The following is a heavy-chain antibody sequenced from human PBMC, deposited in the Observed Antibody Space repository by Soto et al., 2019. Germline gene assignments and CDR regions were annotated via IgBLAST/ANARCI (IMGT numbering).Heavy chain of an antibody. Sequence: QVQLVESGGGVVQPGRSLRLSCAASGFTFSSYAMHWVRQAPGKGLEWVAVISYDGSNKYYADSVKGRFTISRDNSKNTLYLQMNSLRAEDTPVYYCARGEDIVVVPAAPWDYWGQGTLVTVSS. D-gene: IGHD2-2*01. CDR1: GFTFSSYA. CDR2: ISYDGSNK. V-gene: IGHV3-30-3*01. J-gene: IGHJ4*02. CDR3: ARGEDIVVVPAAPWDY.